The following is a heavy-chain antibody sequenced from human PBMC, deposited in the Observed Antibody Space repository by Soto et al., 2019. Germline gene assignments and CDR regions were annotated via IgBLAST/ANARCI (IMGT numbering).Heavy chain of an antibody. J-gene: IGHJ4*02. CDR3: ATEHLDFWSGYYTSFFDY. CDR1: GATFSSYA. V-gene: IGHV1-69*06. CDR2: IIPIFGTA. D-gene: IGHD3-3*01. Sequence: ASVKVSCKASGATFSSYAISWVRQAPGQGLEWMGGIIPIFGTANYAQKFQGRVTITADKSTTTAYMELSSLRSEDTAVYYCATEHLDFWSGYYTSFFDYWGQGTLVTVSS.